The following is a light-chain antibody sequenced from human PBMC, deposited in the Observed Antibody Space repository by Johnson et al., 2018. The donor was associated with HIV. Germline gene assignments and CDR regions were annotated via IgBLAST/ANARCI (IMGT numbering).Light chain of an antibody. J-gene: IGLJ1*01. V-gene: IGLV1-51*01. CDR3: ATCASNLSVYV. Sequence: QSVLTQPPSVSAAPGQRVTISCSGSSSNIGNNYVSWYQHLPGTAPKLLIYDNNKRPSGIPDRFSGSTSATSATLGITGLQTGDEADDYCATCASNLSVYVFGTGTKVSVL. CDR2: DNN. CDR1: SSNIGNNY.